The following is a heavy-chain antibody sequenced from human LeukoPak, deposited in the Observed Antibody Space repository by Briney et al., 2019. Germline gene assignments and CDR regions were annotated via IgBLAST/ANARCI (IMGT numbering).Heavy chain of an antibody. CDR1: GFTFSDYY. CDR2: INIGGTNT. Sequence: PGGSLRLSCAASGFTFSDYYMSRIRQAPGKGLEWLSYINIGGTNTHYADSVKGRFTVSRDNAKKSLYLQMNNLRAEDTAVYYCATDGAGFDTWGQGALVTVSS. V-gene: IGHV3-11*01. J-gene: IGHJ5*02. CDR3: ATDGAGFDT.